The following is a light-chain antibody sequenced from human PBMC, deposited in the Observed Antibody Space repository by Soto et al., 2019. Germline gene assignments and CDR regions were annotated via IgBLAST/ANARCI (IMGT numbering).Light chain of an antibody. V-gene: IGLV2-14*01. CDR1: SSDVGAYNY. Sequence: SVLAQPASVSGSPGQSITISCSGTSSDVGAYNYVSWYQHHPGKVPKLLIYEVTNRPSGVSDRFSGSKSGNTASLTISGLQAEEEADYYCSSKRDSSTLFVFGTGTKVTVL. CDR2: EVT. CDR3: SSKRDSSTLFV. J-gene: IGLJ1*01.